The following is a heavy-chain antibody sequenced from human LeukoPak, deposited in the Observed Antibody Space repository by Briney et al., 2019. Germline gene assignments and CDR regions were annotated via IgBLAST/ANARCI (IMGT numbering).Heavy chain of an antibody. Sequence: GGSLRLSCAASGFIFSSYEMNWVRQAPGKGLEWVLYISSSGSTIYYADSVKGRFTISRDNAKNSLYLQMNSLRAEDTAVYYCAELGITMIGGVWGKGTTVTISS. CDR2: ISSSGSTI. CDR1: GFIFSSYE. D-gene: IGHD3-10*02. V-gene: IGHV3-48*03. J-gene: IGHJ6*04. CDR3: AELGITMIGGV.